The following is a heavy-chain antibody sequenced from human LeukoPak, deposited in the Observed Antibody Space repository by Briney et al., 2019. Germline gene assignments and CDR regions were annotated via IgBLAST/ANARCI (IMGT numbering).Heavy chain of an antibody. CDR1: GGSFSGYY. J-gene: IGHJ4*02. CDR3: ARGVSDQN. V-gene: IGHV4-34*01. CDR2: ISHSGST. Sequence: PSETQSLTCAVYGGSFSGYYWSWIRQSPGKGLERIGEISHSGSTYYNPSLKSRVTISLDTSKNQFSLKLTSVTAADTAVYYCARGVSDQNWGQGTLVTVSS.